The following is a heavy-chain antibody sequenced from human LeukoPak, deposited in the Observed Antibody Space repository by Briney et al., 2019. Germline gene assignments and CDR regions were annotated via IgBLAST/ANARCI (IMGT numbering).Heavy chain of an antibody. V-gene: IGHV4-39*01. Sequence: SETLSLTCTVSGGSISSSSYYWGWLRQPPGKGLEWIGSIYYSGSTYYNPSLKSRVTISVDTSKNQFSLKLSSVTAADTAVYYCATSPYCSSTSCHVYSLYYFDYWGQGTLVTVSS. D-gene: IGHD2-2*01. CDR1: GGSISSSSYY. CDR2: IYYSGST. CDR3: ATSPYCSSTSCHVYSLYYFDY. J-gene: IGHJ4*02.